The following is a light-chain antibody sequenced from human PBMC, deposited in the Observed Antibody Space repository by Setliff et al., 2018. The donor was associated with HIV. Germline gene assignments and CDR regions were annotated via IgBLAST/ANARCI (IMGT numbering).Light chain of an antibody. J-gene: IGKJ4*01. CDR1: ESVLYSSNNRNF. CDR2: WAS. Sequence: DIVMTQSPDSLAVSLGERAAINCKSSESVLYSSNNRNFLAWYQQKPGQPPKLLIYWASTRELGVPDRFSGSGSGTDFTLTISSPQADDVAVYFCQQYYSLPLTFGGGTKV. V-gene: IGKV4-1*01. CDR3: QQYYSLPLT.